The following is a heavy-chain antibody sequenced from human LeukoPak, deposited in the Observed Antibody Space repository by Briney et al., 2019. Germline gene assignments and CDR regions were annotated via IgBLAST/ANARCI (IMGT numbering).Heavy chain of an antibody. CDR2: FYNYGGP. CDR1: GGSICTSNYY. D-gene: IGHD2-8*02. Sequence: SSETLSLTCTVSGGSICTSNYYWGWIRHPPGRGLECIVSFYNYGGPYYNPSLKSRVTMSVDTSKNEFSLNLTSVNAEDTAVYYCARNTSVEVTGGRQNWFAPWGQGTLVTVSS. CDR3: ARNTSVEVTGGRQNWFAP. J-gene: IGHJ5*02. V-gene: IGHV4-39*01.